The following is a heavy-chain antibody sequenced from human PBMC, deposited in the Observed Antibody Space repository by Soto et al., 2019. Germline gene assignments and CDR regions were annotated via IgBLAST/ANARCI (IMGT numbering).Heavy chain of an antibody. Sequence: SVKVSCKASGGTFSSYTISWVRQAPGQGLEWMGRIIPILGIANYAQKFQGRVTITADKSTSTAYMELSSLRSEDTAVYYCASDPEYTAWFDPWGQGTLVPVSS. CDR2: IIPILGIA. D-gene: IGHD5-18*01. CDR3: ASDPEYTAWFDP. CDR1: GGTFSSYT. J-gene: IGHJ5*02. V-gene: IGHV1-69*02.